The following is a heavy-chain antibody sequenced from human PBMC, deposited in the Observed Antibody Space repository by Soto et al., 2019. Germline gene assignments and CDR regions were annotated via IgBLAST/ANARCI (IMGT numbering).Heavy chain of an antibody. Sequence: SETLSLTCAVYGGSFSGYYWSWIRQPPGKGLEWIGEINHSGSTNYNPSLKSRVTISVDTSKNQFSLKLSSVTAADTAVYYCARSLRRGPPFDYWGQGTLVTVS. CDR1: GGSFSGYY. CDR2: INHSGST. D-gene: IGHD3-10*01. V-gene: IGHV4-34*01. J-gene: IGHJ4*02. CDR3: ARSLRRGPPFDY.